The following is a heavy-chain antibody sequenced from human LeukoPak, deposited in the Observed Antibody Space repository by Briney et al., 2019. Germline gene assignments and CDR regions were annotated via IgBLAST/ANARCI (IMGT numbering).Heavy chain of an antibody. CDR2: INPSGGST. CDR3: ARDSTVVTPWNYFDY. CDR1: GYTFTSYY. D-gene: IGHD4-23*01. J-gene: IGHJ4*02. V-gene: IGHV1-46*01. Sequence: ASVKVSCKASGYTFTSYYMHWVRQAPGQGLEWMGIINPSGGSTSYAQKFQGRVTMTRDTSTSTVYTELSSLRSEDTAVYYCARDSTVVTPWNYFDYWGQGTLVTVSS.